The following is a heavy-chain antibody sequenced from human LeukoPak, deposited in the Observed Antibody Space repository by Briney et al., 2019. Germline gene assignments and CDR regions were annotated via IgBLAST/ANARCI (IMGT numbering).Heavy chain of an antibody. D-gene: IGHD5-12*01. CDR2: ISGSSGTI. J-gene: IGHJ6*03. Sequence: GGSLRLSCAGTGFSFSNFGMNWVRQAPGKGLECVSFISGSSGTIYYADSVKGRFTISRDNTKNSLYLQMNSLRAEDAAIYYCARERGGFGGYLPYYYLDVWGKGTTVTVSS. V-gene: IGHV3-48*04. CDR1: GFSFSNFG. CDR3: ARERGGFGGYLPYYYLDV.